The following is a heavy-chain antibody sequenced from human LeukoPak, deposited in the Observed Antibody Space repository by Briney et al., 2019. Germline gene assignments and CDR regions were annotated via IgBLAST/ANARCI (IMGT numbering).Heavy chain of an antibody. CDR1: GYTFTSYD. V-gene: IGHV1-18*01. CDR3: ARDRDHAFDI. D-gene: IGHD5-24*01. Sequence: ASVKVSCKASGYTFTSYDINWVRQATGQGLEWMGWISTDSGNTNYAQKFQGRVIMTTGTSTRTAYMELRSLRSDDTAVYYCARDRDHAFDIWGQGTRVTV. CDR2: ISTDSGNT. J-gene: IGHJ3*02.